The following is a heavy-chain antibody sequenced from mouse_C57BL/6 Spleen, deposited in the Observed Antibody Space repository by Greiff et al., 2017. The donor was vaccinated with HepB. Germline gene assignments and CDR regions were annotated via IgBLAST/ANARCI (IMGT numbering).Heavy chain of an antibody. CDR3: ARGDLAWFAY. D-gene: IGHD3-3*01. CDR1: GYTFTSYW. Sequence: VQLQQSGAELVKPGASVKLSCKASGYTFTSYWMQWVKQRPGQGLEWIGEIDPSDSYTNYNHKFKGKATLTVDTSSSTAYMQLSSLTSEDSAVYYCARGDLAWFAYWGQGTLVTVSA. CDR2: IDPSDSYT. J-gene: IGHJ3*01. V-gene: IGHV1-50*01.